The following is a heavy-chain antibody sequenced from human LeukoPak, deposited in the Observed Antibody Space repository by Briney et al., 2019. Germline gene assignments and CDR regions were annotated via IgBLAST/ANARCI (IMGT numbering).Heavy chain of an antibody. CDR1: GGAISGGY. CDR2: IYDSGST. V-gene: IGHV4-59*01. J-gene: IGHJ4*02. CDR3: AGGGPEGLFEY. Sequence: SETLSLTCTMSGGAISGGYWSWIRQPPGKGLEWIGYIYDSGSTNYNPSLESRVTISRDITRDRCSLKLSSVTAADTAVYYCAGGGPEGLFEYWGQGNLVTVSS. D-gene: IGHD3/OR15-3a*01.